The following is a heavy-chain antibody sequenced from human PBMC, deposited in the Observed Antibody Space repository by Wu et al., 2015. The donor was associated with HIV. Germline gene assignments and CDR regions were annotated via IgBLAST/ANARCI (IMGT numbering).Heavy chain of an antibody. D-gene: IGHD1-26*01. CDR2: INPSGGST. CDR3: ATEGFXGATGAFDI. Sequence: QVQLVQSGAEVKKPGDSVKVSCKASGYTFTNYYMHWVRQAPGQGLEWMGIINPSGGSTNYPQKVQGRLTMTTDTSTSTVYMKLSSVRSEDTAVYYCATEGFXGATGAFDIWGQGTMVTVSS. V-gene: IGHV1-46*01. CDR1: GYTFTNYY. J-gene: IGHJ3*02.